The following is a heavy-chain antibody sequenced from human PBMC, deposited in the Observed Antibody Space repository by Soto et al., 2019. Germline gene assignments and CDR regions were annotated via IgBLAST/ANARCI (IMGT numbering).Heavy chain of an antibody. Sequence: EVQLVESGGGLVQPGGSLRLSYAASGLTFRTYWVIWVRQAPGKGLVWVSRVYNDGDSTLHAASVTGRFTISRDNAKNTVYLQMSDLRVEDTAMYYCEVRPGYSTGGYYWGRGTLVTVSS. D-gene: IGHD2-15*01. J-gene: IGHJ4*02. V-gene: IGHV3-74*03. CDR3: EVRPGYSTGGYY. CDR2: VYNDGDST. CDR1: GLTFRTYW.